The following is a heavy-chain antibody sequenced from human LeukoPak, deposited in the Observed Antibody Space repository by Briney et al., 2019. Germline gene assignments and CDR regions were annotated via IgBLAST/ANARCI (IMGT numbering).Heavy chain of an antibody. CDR3: AGDVSGWFDP. J-gene: IGHJ5*02. CDR1: GYTFTSYG. V-gene: IGHV1-18*01. CDR2: FSAYNGNT. D-gene: IGHD2-8*01. Sequence: ASVKVSCKASGYTFTSYGISWVRRAPGQGLEGMRWFSAYNGNTTYAQKLQGRVTMTTDTSTSTAIFKLTSLESGTPSLIYLAGDVSGWFDPWGQGTLVTVSS.